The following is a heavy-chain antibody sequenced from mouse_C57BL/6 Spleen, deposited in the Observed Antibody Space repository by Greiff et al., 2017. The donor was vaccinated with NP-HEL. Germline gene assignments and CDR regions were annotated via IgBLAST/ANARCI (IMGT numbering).Heavy chain of an antibody. V-gene: IGHV3-6*01. CDR2: ISYDGSN. J-gene: IGHJ1*03. CDR1: GYSITSGYY. D-gene: IGHD2-3*01. Sequence: EVKVEESGPGLVKPSQSLSLTCSVTGYSITSGYYWNWIRQFPGNKLEWMGYISYDGSNNYNPSLKNRISITRDTSKNQFFLKLNSVTTEDTATYYCARVYDGYWYFDVWGTGTTVTVSS. CDR3: ARVYDGYWYFDV.